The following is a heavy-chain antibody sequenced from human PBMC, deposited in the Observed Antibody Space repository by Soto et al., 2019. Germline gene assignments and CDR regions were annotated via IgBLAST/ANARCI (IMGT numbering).Heavy chain of an antibody. CDR2: IYYSGST. CDR1: GGSISSSSYY. J-gene: IGHJ3*02. V-gene: IGHV4-39*01. CDR3: ARHTPAEGAVAQPAAFDI. Sequence: SETLSLTCTVSGGSISSSSYYWGWIRQPPGKGLEWIGSIYYSGSTYYNPSLKSRVTISVDTSKNQFSLKLSSVTAADTAVYYCARHTPAEGAVAQPAAFDIWGQGTMVTVSS. D-gene: IGHD6-19*01.